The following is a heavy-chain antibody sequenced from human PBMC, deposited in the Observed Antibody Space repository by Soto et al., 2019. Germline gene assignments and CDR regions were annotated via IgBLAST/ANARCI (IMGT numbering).Heavy chain of an antibody. D-gene: IGHD4-17*01. V-gene: IGHV5-51*01. Sequence: GASLKISCKGSGYSFTSYWIGWVRQMPGKGLEWMWIIYPGDSDTRYSPSFQGQVTISADKSISTAYLQWSSLKASDTAMYYCARVHGDYTYYFDYWGQGTLVTVSS. CDR1: GYSFTSYW. CDR3: ARVHGDYTYYFDY. CDR2: IYPGDSDT. J-gene: IGHJ4*02.